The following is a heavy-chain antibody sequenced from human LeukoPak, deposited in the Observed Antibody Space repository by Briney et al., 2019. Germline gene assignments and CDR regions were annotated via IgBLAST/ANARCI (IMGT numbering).Heavy chain of an antibody. V-gene: IGHV1-18*01. CDR1: GYNFFTYG. CDR2: VSAYADNT. J-gene: IGHJ4*02. D-gene: IGHD1-26*01. CDR3: ARDCIGCHGFDS. Sequence: ASVKVSCNASGYNFFTYGITWVRQAPGQGLEWMGWVSAYADNTNYVQKFQGRVTMTTDTSTSTAYMELRSLRSDDTAVYYCARDCIGCHGFDSWGQGTLVTVSS.